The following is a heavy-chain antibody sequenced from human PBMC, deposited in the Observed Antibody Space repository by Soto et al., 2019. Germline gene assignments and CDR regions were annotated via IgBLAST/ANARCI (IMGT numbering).Heavy chain of an antibody. D-gene: IGHD6-19*01. J-gene: IGHJ4*02. CDR3: TRDPAPSGWFAY. CDR2: INSDGSST. V-gene: IGHV3-74*01. CDR1: GFTFSSYW. Sequence: RLSCAASGFTFSSYWMHWVRQAPGKGLVWVSRINSDGSSTSYADSVRGRFTISRDNAKNTLYLQMNSLRGEDTAVYYCTRDPAPSGWFAYWGQGSLVTGSS.